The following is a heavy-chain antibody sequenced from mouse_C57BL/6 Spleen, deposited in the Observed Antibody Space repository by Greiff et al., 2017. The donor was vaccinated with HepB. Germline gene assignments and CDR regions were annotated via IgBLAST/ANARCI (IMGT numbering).Heavy chain of an antibody. V-gene: IGHV1-80*01. CDR1: GYAFSSYW. D-gene: IGHD1-1*01. CDR2: IYPGDGDT. CDR3: AREDYYYGSSWYFDV. J-gene: IGHJ1*03. Sequence: VKLQESGAELVKPGASVKISCKASGYAFSSYWMNWVKQRPGKGLEWIGQIYPGDGDTNYNGKFKGKATLTADKSSSTAYMQLSSLTSEDSAVYFCAREDYYYGSSWYFDVWGTGTTVTVSS.